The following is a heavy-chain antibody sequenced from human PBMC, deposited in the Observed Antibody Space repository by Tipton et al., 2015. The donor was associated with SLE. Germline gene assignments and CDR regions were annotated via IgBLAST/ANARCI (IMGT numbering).Heavy chain of an antibody. CDR2: IYYSGST. CDR3: ERSSATGFYYMDV. D-gene: IGHD3-10*01. CDR1: AGSISSYY. J-gene: IGHJ6*03. V-gene: IGHV4-59*01. Sequence: TLSLTCTVSAGSISSYYWSWVRQPPGKGLEWIGYIYYSGSTNYNPSLKRRVTISVDTSKNEFSLKVSSVTAADTAVYYCERSSATGFYYMDVWGKGTTVTVSS.